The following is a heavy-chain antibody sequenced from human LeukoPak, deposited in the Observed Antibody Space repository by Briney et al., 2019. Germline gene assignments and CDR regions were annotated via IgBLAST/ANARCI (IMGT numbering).Heavy chain of an antibody. D-gene: IGHD6-6*01. J-gene: IGHJ6*03. CDR2: IYTSVSS. Sequence: PETLSLTCTVSGGPISRYYWSWIRQPPGTGLEWIGDIYTSVSSNYNPSLKSRVTISLDTSKNQFSLKLSSVTAADTAVYYCARRGSIAARSYYYYYMDVWGKGTTVTVSS. V-gene: IGHV4-4*09. CDR3: ARRGSIAARSYYYYYMDV. CDR1: GGPISRYY.